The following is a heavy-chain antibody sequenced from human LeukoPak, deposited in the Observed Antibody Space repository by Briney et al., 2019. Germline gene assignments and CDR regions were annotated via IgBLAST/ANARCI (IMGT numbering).Heavy chain of an antibody. CDR1: GYTFSGYY. CDR2: INPNSGGT. J-gene: IGHJ4*02. CDR3: ARNDILTANDY. Sequence: ASVKLSCKSSGYTFSGYYLRWVRQAPGQGLEWIGWINPNSGGTNYAQKFQGRVTMTRDTSITTAYMELSRLTSDDTAVYYCARNDILTANDYWGQGTLVTVSS. V-gene: IGHV1-2*02. D-gene: IGHD3-9*01.